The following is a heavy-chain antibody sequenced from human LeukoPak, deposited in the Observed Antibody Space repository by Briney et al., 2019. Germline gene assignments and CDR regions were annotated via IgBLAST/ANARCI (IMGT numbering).Heavy chain of an antibody. Sequence: PSETLSLTCAVYGGSFSGYYWSWIRQPPGKGLEWIGEINHSGSTNYNPSLKSRVTISVDTSKNQFSLKLSSVTAADTAVYCCARSGYYYDSSGYSIDAFDIWGQGTMVTVSS. D-gene: IGHD3-22*01. CDR3: ARSGYYYDSSGYSIDAFDI. V-gene: IGHV4-34*01. CDR1: GGSFSGYY. CDR2: INHSGST. J-gene: IGHJ3*02.